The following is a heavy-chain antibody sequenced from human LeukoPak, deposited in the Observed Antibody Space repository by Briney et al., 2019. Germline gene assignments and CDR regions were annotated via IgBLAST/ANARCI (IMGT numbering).Heavy chain of an antibody. J-gene: IGHJ4*02. D-gene: IGHD6-13*01. CDR3: ATGVIAVAGSYFDY. V-gene: IGHV1-24*01. Sequence: ASVKVSCKVSGYTLTELSMHWVRQAPGKGLEWMGGFDPEDGETIYAQKFQGRVTMTEDTSTDTAYMELSSLRSEDTAVYYCATGVIAVAGSYFDYWGQGTLVTVSS. CDR2: FDPEDGET. CDR1: GYTLTELS.